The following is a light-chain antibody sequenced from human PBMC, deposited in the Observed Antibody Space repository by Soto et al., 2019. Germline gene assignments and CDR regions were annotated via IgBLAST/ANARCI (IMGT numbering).Light chain of an antibody. Sequence: EIVMTQSPATLSVSPGETATLSCRASQSVSYNLAWYQQKPGQGPRLLIYGAFTRATGIPARFTGSGSGTEFTLTISSLLSEDFAVCYCQQYKNWPPLTFGGGTKVEIK. V-gene: IGKV3-15*01. CDR3: QQYKNWPPLT. CDR2: GAF. CDR1: QSVSYN. J-gene: IGKJ4*01.